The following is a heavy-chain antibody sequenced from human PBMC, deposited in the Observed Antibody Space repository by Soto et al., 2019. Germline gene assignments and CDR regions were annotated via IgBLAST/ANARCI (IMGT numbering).Heavy chain of an antibody. V-gene: IGHV3-43*01. CDR3: AKPPAVAALVDAFDI. Sequence: GGSLRLSCAASGFTFDDYTMHWVRQAPGKGLEWVSLISWDGGSTYYAGSVKGRFTISRDNSKNSLYLQMNSLRTEDTALYYCAKPPAVAALVDAFDIWGQGTMVTVSS. D-gene: IGHD6-19*01. CDR2: ISWDGGST. J-gene: IGHJ3*02. CDR1: GFTFDDYT.